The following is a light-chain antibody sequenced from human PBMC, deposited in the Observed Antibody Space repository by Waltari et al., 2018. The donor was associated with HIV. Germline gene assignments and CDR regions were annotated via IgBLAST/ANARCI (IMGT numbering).Light chain of an antibody. J-gene: IGLJ3*02. CDR1: SSNIRSLYD. CDR3: QSYDSDLGSPV. CDR2: GNS. V-gene: IGLV1-40*01. Sequence: QSVLTQPPSVSGAPGQRVTISCTGNSSNIRSLYDVHWYLQTPGSVPKLLNTGNSRPSGVSERFSGSRSGTSASLAITALRAEDEGTYYCQSYDSDLGSPVFGGGTEVTVL.